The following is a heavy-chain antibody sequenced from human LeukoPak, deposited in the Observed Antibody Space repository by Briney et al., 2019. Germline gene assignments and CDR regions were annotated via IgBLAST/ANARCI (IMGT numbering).Heavy chain of an antibody. J-gene: IGHJ4*02. CDR1: GFTFSSYS. V-gene: IGHV3-21*01. D-gene: IGHD3-10*01. CDR3: ARDQGFGELLLDY. Sequence: GGSLRLSCAASGFTFSSYSMNWVRQAPGKGLEWVSSISSSSSYIYYADSVKGRFTISRDNAKNSLYLQMNSLRAEDTAVYYCARDQGFGELLLDYWGQGTLDTVSS. CDR2: ISSSSSYI.